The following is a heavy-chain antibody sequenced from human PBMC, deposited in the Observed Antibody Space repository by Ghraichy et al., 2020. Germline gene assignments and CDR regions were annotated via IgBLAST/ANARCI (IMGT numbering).Heavy chain of an antibody. J-gene: IGHJ6*02. D-gene: IGHD6-19*01. CDR1: GFTFSSYS. V-gene: IGHV3-48*04. Sequence: GESLNISCAASGFTFSSYSMNWVRQAPGKGLEWVSYISSSSSTIYYADSVKGRFTISRDNAKNSLYLQMNSLRAEDTAVYYCARGMYSSGWYGVYYYYYGMDVWGQGTTVTVSS. CDR3: ARGMYSSGWYGVYYYYYGMDV. CDR2: ISSSSSTI.